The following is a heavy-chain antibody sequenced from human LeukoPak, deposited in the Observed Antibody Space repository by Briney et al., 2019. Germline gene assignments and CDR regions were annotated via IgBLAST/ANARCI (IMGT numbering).Heavy chain of an antibody. J-gene: IGHJ4*02. D-gene: IGHD1-7*01. CDR2: ISTGSTYI. CDR1: GFTFSTYS. Sequence: GGSLRLSCAASGFTFSTYSMNWVRQAPGKGLEWVSSISTGSTYIYYADSVKSRFTISRNNAKNSLYLQMNSLRAEDTAAYYCARENGTSDYWGQGTLVTVSS. CDR3: ARENGTSDY. V-gene: IGHV3-21*01.